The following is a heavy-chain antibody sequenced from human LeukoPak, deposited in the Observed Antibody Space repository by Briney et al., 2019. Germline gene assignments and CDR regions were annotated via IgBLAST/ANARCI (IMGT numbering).Heavy chain of an antibody. V-gene: IGHV4-39*01. CDR1: GGSISSSSYY. CDR3: ARSTSGWYQTDY. CDR2: IYYSGST. Sequence: NPSETLSLTCTVSGGSISSSSYYWGWIRQPPGKGLEWIGSIYYSGSTYYNPSLKSRVTISADTSKNQFSLQLNSVTPEDTAIYYCARSTSGWYQTDYWGQGTLVTVSS. J-gene: IGHJ4*02. D-gene: IGHD6-19*01.